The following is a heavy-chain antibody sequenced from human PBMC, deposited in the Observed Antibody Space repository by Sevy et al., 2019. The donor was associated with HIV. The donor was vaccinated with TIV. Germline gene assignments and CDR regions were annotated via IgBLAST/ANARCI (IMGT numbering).Heavy chain of an antibody. J-gene: IGHJ4*02. CDR3: AKDKGDTAMVYYFDY. V-gene: IGHV3-30*18. D-gene: IGHD5-18*01. CDR1: GFTFSSYG. Sequence: GGSLRLSCAASGFTFSSYGMHWVRQAPGKGLEWVAVISYDGSNKYYADSVKGRLTISRDNSKNTLYLQMNSLRAEDTAVYYCAKDKGDTAMVYYFDYWGQGTLVTVSS. CDR2: ISYDGSNK.